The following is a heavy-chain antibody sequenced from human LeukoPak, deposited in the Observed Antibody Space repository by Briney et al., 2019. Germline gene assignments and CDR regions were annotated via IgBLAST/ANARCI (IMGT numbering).Heavy chain of an antibody. CDR2: ITGSGETK. J-gene: IGHJ4*02. D-gene: IGHD3-22*01. Sequence: GGSLRLSCVVSGFTFSDFAMSWVRRAPGKGLEWVSAITGSGETKYYADSVKGRFTMSRDNSKNTLHLQMNSLRDEDTAEYFCAKESLVVIESYFDNWGQGTLVTVSS. V-gene: IGHV3-23*01. CDR1: GFTFSDFA. CDR3: AKESLVVIESYFDN.